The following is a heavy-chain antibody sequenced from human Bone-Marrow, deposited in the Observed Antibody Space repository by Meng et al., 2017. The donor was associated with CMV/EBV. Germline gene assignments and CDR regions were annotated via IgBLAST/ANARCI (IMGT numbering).Heavy chain of an antibody. J-gene: IGHJ4*02. CDR2: IYYDGTNK. D-gene: IGHD3-22*01. CDR3: AKDISLYDTGPIDY. V-gene: IGHV3-30*02. Sequence: GESLKISCAASGFTFNNYGMHWVRQAPGKGLEWLSFIYYDGTNKYYADSVKGRFTISRDNSKNTLRPQMNSLRTEDTAMYYCAKDISLYDTGPIDYWGQGTLVTVSS. CDR1: GFTFNNYG.